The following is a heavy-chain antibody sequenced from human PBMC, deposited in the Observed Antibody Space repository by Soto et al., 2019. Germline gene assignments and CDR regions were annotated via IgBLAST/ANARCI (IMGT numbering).Heavy chain of an antibody. CDR2: ISAYNGNT. Sequence: SVKVSCKASGGTFSSYAISWVRQAPGQGLEWMGWISAYNGNTNYAQKLQGRVTITADESTSTAYMELSSLRSEDTAVYYCARRHHYDFWSGYYAWGQGTLVTVSS. V-gene: IGHV1-69*13. J-gene: IGHJ5*02. CDR1: GGTFSSYA. CDR3: ARRHHYDFWSGYYA. D-gene: IGHD3-3*01.